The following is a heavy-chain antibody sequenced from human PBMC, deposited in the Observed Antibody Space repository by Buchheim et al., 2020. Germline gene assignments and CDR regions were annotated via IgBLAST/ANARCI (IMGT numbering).Heavy chain of an antibody. CDR1: GFTFSSYA. CDR2: ISGSGGST. D-gene: IGHD3-16*02. V-gene: IGHV3-23*01. Sequence: EVQLLESGGGLVQPGGSLRLSCAASGFTFSSYAMSWVRQAPGKGLEWVSAISGSGGSTYYADSVKGRFTISRDTSKNTLYLQMNSLRAEDTAVYYCAKDDDYVWGSYRYNVHFDYWGQGTL. CDR3: AKDDDYVWGSYRYNVHFDY. J-gene: IGHJ4*02.